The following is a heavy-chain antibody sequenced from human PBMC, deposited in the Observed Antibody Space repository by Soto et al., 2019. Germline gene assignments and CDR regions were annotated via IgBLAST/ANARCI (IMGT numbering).Heavy chain of an antibody. D-gene: IGHD6-19*01. CDR3: ARREGTGWGY. J-gene: IGHJ4*02. CDR2: IYPGDSET. Sequence: PGESLKISCRGSGYIFNGYWIGWVRQLPGKGLEWMGVIYPGDSETIYSPSFRGQVIISADKSIGTAYLQWSSLKASDTGVYYCARREGTGWGYWGQGTQVTVSS. CDR1: GYIFNGYW. V-gene: IGHV5-51*01.